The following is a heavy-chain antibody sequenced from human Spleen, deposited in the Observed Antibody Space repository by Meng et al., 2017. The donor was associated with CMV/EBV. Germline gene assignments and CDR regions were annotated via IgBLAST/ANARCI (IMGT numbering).Heavy chain of an antibody. CDR1: GGSFSGYY. CDR3: ARGYVGGYCSGGSCYSIHRGMDV. CDR2: INHSGST. Sequence: SENLSLTCAVYGGSFSGYYWSWIRQPPGKGLEWIGEINHSGSTNYNPSLKSRVTISVDTSKNQFSVNLSSVTAADTAVYYCARGYVGGYCSGGSCYSIHRGMDVWGQGTTVTVSS. V-gene: IGHV4-34*01. J-gene: IGHJ6*02. D-gene: IGHD2-15*01.